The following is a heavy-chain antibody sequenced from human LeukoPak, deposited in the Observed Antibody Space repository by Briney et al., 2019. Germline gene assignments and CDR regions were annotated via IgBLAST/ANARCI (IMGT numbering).Heavy chain of an antibody. CDR1: GFTFSTYA. Sequence: GGSLRLSCAASGFTFSTYAMNWVRQFPGKGLEWVSIITGSGGNTWHAGSGRGRFTISRDNAKNTLYLQMNNLRADDTAIYYXXXXTLASCSGASCYPLDYWGQGTLVTVSS. J-gene: IGHJ4*02. D-gene: IGHD2-15*01. V-gene: IGHV3-23*01. CDR3: XXXTLASCSGASCYPLDY. CDR2: ITGSGGNT.